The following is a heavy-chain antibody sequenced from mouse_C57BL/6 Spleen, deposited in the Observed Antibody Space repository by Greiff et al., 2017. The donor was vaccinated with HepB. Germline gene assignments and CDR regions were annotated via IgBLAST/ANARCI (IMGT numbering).Heavy chain of an antibody. CDR3: ALYGSTYTWFAY. D-gene: IGHD1-1*01. J-gene: IGHJ3*01. CDR1: GYTFTSYW. CDR2: IYPGSGST. V-gene: IGHV1-55*01. Sequence: QVQLQQPGAELVKPGASVKMSCKASGYTFTSYWITWVKQRPGQGLEWIGDIYPGSGSTNYNEKFKSKATLTVDTSSSPAYMQLSSLTSEDSAVYYCALYGSTYTWFAYWGQGTLVTVSA.